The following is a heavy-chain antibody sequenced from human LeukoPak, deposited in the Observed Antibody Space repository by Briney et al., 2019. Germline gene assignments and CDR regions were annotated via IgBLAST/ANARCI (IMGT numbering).Heavy chain of an antibody. Sequence: GGSLRLSCAASEFTFSIYWLTWVRQSPGKGLEWVANIKKDGSEKYYVDSVKGRFTISRDNANNSLYLQMNSLRAEDTAVYFCARVSNCYCYYMDVWGKGTTVTVSS. CDR1: EFTFSIYW. J-gene: IGHJ6*03. V-gene: IGHV3-7*01. CDR3: ARVSNCYCYYMDV. CDR2: IKKDGSEK.